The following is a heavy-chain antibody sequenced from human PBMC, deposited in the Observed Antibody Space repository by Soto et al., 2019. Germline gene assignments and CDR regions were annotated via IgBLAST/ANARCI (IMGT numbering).Heavy chain of an antibody. Sequence: QVQLQESGPGLVKPSGTLSLTCAVSGGSISSSNWWSWVRQPPGKGLEWIGEIYHSGSTNYNPSLKRRVTISVAQSKNQFSLPLSSVTAADTAVYYCARVSGSYSYGVDVWGQGTTVTVSS. V-gene: IGHV4-4*02. CDR3: ARVSGSYSYGVDV. CDR1: GGSISSSNW. D-gene: IGHD1-26*01. CDR2: IYHSGST. J-gene: IGHJ6*02.